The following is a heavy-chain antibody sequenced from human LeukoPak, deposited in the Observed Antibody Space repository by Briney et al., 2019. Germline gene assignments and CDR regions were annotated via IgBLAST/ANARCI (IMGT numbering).Heavy chain of an antibody. D-gene: IGHD1-26*01. CDR1: GFTFSSYS. CDR2: ISSSGTYI. CDR3: ARDVSPTLSWATTSTDYYYYYMDV. J-gene: IGHJ6*03. Sequence: KPGGSLRLSCAASGFTFSSYSMNWVRQAPGKGLEWVSSISSSGTYIYYADSLKGRFTISRDNAKNSLYLQMNSLRPEDTGVYYCARDVSPTLSWATTSTDYYYYYMDVWAKGTTVTVSS. V-gene: IGHV3-21*01.